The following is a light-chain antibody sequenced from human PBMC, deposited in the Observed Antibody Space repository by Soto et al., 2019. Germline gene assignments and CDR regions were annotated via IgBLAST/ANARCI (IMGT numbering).Light chain of an antibody. CDR3: QQSYTTLSIT. V-gene: IGKV1-39*01. CDR1: ESSSRH. CDR2: AAS. J-gene: IGKJ5*01. Sequence: DIQMTQSPSSLSASVGDRVTITGRASESSSRHLNWYQQKPGKAPKLLIYAASSLQNGVPSRFRGGGSGKDFTLTISNLQPEDVATYYSQQSYTTLSITFGQGTRLDIK.